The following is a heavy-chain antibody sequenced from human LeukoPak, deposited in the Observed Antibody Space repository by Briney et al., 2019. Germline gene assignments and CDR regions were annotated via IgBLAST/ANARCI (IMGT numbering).Heavy chain of an antibody. CDR2: ISAYNGNT. J-gene: IGHJ4*02. Sequence: RASVKVSCKASGYTFTSYGISWVRQAPGQGLEWMGWISAYNGNTNYAQKLQGRVTMTTDTSTSTAYMELRSLRSDDTAVYYCARGLDYGDYVNYFDYWGQGTLVTVSS. CDR1: GYTFTSYG. V-gene: IGHV1-18*01. CDR3: ARGLDYGDYVNYFDY. D-gene: IGHD4-17*01.